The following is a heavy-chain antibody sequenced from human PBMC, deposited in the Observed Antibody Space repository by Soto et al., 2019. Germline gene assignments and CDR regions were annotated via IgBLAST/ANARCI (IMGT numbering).Heavy chain of an antibody. CDR3: ARDYTGRGYFYP. V-gene: IGHV1-18*04. CDR1: GYTFINYG. CDR2: INTYSDRT. J-gene: IGHJ5*02. Sequence: QVQLVQSGAELKNPGASVKVSCKASGYTFINYGISWVRQAPGQGLEWLGGINTYSDRTNYAQECQGRVSMTTEKSTTKGYTERRSLRSGDTALYSCARDYTGRGYFYPWGQGSLVTVPS. D-gene: IGHD1-26*01.